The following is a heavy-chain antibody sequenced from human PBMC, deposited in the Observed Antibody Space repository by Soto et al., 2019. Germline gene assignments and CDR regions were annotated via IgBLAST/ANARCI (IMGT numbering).Heavy chain of an antibody. D-gene: IGHD2-8*01. V-gene: IGHV3-30-3*01. CDR1: GFTFSRFA. Sequence: PGGSLRLSCVGSGFTFSRFAIHWVRQAPGEGLEWVAVISRDGSSKYYGDPVKGRFTVSRDNPNNTVYLSMTGLRPDDTAVFYCARSRNGAVPDSINFWGQGTLVTVSS. J-gene: IGHJ4*02. CDR3: ARSRNGAVPDSINF. CDR2: ISRDGSSK.